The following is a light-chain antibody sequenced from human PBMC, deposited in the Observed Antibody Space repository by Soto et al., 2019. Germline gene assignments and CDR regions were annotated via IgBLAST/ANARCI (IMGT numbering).Light chain of an antibody. J-gene: IGKJ1*01. CDR1: QSVSSN. V-gene: IGKV3-15*01. CDR3: QHDNNCPPWT. Sequence: EIVMTQAPATLSVSPGERATLSCRASQSVSSNLAWYQQKPGQAPRLLIYGASPRASGIPARFSGSGSGTEFTLTISSLQSEDFAVYYCQHDNNCPPWTFGQGTKVEIK. CDR2: GAS.